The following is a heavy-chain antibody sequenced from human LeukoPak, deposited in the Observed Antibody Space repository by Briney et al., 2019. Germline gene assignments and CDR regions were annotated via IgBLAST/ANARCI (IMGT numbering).Heavy chain of an antibody. V-gene: IGHV1-46*01. CDR2: INPSGGNT. CDR1: GYTFTNSY. J-gene: IGHJ4*02. D-gene: IGHD3-10*01. CDR3: ARDPYGSGSYYSHFDY. Sequence: ASVKVSCKASGYTFTNSYIHWARQAPGQGLEWMGIINPSGGNTSYPQKFQGRVTVTRDTSTSTVYMELSSLRSEDTAVYYCARDPYGSGSYYSHFDYWDQGTLVTVSS.